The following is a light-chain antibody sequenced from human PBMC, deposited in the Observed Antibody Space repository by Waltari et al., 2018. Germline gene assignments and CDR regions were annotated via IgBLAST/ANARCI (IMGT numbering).Light chain of an antibody. Sequence: EIVMTQSPATLSVSPGERATLSCRASQSVSSNLAWYQQKPGQAPRLLICGASTSATGIPARFSGSGSGTEVTLTISSLQSEDFAVDYCQQYNNWPPWTFGQGTKVAIK. CDR1: QSVSSN. CDR3: QQYNNWPPWT. J-gene: IGKJ1*01. CDR2: GAS. V-gene: IGKV3-15*01.